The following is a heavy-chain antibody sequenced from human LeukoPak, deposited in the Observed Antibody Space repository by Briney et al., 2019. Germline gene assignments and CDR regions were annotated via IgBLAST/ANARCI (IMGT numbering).Heavy chain of an antibody. D-gene: IGHD3-22*01. CDR3: ARESMNYYDSSGYTAYDY. CDR1: GYTFTGYG. J-gene: IGHJ4*02. Sequence: ASVKVSCKASGYTFTGYGISWVRQAPGQGLEWMGWISAYNGNTNYAQKLQGRVTMTTDTSTSTAYMELRSLRSEDTAVYYCARESMNYYDSSGYTAYDYWGQGTLVTVSS. CDR2: ISAYNGNT. V-gene: IGHV1-18*01.